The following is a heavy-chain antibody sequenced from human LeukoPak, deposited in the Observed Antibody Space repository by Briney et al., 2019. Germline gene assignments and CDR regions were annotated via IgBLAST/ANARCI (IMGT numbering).Heavy chain of an antibody. J-gene: IGHJ4*02. CDR3: ARGAIAAAGILDY. CDR2: ISSSSSYI. CDR1: GFTFSSYY. D-gene: IGHD6-13*01. V-gene: IGHV3-21*01. Sequence: PGGSLRLSCAASGFTFSSYYMNWVRQAPGKGLEWISTISSSSSYIYYADSVKGRFTISGDNAKNSLYLQMSSLRAEDTGVYYCARGAIAAAGILDYWGQGTLVTVSS.